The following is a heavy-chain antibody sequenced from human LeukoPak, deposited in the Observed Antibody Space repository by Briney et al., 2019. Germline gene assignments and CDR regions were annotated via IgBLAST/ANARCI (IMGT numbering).Heavy chain of an antibody. V-gene: IGHV3-48*02. CDR1: GFTFSSSS. Sequence: GGSLRLSCAASGFTFSSSSMNWVRQAPGKGLEWVSYISPSSNTIYYADSVKGRFTISRDNAKNSLSLQMNSLRDEDTAAYYCASSGLQYGMDVWGQGTTVTVSS. CDR2: ISPSSNTI. D-gene: IGHD6-19*01. J-gene: IGHJ6*02. CDR3: ASSGLQYGMDV.